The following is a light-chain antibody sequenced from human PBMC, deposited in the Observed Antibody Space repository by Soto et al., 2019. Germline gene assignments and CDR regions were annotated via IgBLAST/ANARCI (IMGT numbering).Light chain of an antibody. CDR2: DVS. Sequence: QFALTQPASVSGSPGQSITISCTGTSSDVGGYNYVSWYQQHPGKAPKLMIYDVSNRPSGVSNRFSGSKSGNTASLTISGLQAEDEADYYCSSYTSSSTLYVVFGGGTKVTVL. CDR1: SSDVGGYNY. V-gene: IGLV2-14*01. CDR3: SSYTSSSTLYVV. J-gene: IGLJ2*01.